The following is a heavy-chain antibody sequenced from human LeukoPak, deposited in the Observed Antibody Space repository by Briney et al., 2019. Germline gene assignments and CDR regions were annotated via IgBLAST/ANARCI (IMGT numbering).Heavy chain of an antibody. Sequence: GESLKISCKGSGYSFTTYWIGWVRQMPRKGLECMGIIYPGDSDTRYNPSFQGQVTISADKSFSTAYLQWSSLKASDTAMYYCARHETGPYFDYWGQGTLVTVSS. CDR1: GYSFTTYW. V-gene: IGHV5-51*01. J-gene: IGHJ4*02. CDR3: ARHETGPYFDY. D-gene: IGHD3-9*01. CDR2: IYPGDSDT.